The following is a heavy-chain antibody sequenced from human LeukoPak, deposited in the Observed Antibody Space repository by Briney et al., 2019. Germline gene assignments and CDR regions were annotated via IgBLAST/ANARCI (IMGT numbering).Heavy chain of an antibody. J-gene: IGHJ4*02. V-gene: IGHV4-59*01. Sequence: PSETLSLTCTVSGGSISSYYWSWIRQPPGKGLGWIGEWIGYTHYSGSTNYNPSLKSRVTISVDTSKNQFSLKLSSVTAADTAVYYCAMRLAVAGVYYFDYWGQGTLVTVSS. CDR2: THYSGST. CDR1: GGSISSYY. D-gene: IGHD6-19*01. CDR3: AMRLAVAGVYYFDY.